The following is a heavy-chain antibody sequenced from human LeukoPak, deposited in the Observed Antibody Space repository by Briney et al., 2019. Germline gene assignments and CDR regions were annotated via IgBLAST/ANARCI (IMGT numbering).Heavy chain of an antibody. CDR1: GFTFSTYA. CDR2: ISSGSGTT. CDR3: ATGSEYSSGWYDY. V-gene: IGHV3-23*01. Sequence: GGSLRLSCAASGFTFSTYAMSWVRQAPGKGLEWVSGISSGSGTTYYADSVKGRFTISRDNSKNTLYLQMNSLRAEDTAVYYCATGSEYSSGWYDYWGQGTLVTVSS. D-gene: IGHD6-19*01. J-gene: IGHJ4*02.